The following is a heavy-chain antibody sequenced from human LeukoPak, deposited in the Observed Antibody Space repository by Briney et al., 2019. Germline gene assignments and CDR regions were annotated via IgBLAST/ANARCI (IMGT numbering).Heavy chain of an antibody. D-gene: IGHD5-18*01. CDR3: AKGYGGIHPPDYYFDY. J-gene: IGHJ4*02. V-gene: IGHV4-34*01. Sequence: SETLSLTCAVYGGSFSGYYWSWIRQPPGKGLEWIGEINHSGSTNYNPSLNSRVTISVDTSKNQFSLKLSSVTATDTAVYYCAKGYGGIHPPDYYFDYWVQGTLVTVSS. CDR1: GGSFSGYY. CDR2: INHSGST.